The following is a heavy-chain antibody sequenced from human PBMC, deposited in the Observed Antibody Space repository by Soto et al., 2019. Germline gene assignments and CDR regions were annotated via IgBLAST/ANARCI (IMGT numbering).Heavy chain of an antibody. V-gene: IGHV2-5*02. CDR2: IYWDDNE. CDR3: AHDSSGWYGMDV. Sequence: QITLKESGPTLVKPTQTLTLTCTFSGFSLSTRGVGVSWIRQPPGKALEWLALIYWDDNEHYTPSLKSRLTIAKDTTKNQVSLTLPHMDPVDAGTYYCAHDSSGWYGMDVWGQGTTVTVSS. D-gene: IGHD6-19*01. CDR1: GFSLSTRGVG. J-gene: IGHJ6*02.